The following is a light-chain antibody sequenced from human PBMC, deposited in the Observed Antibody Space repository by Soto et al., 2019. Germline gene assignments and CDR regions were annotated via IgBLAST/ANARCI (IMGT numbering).Light chain of an antibody. Sequence: DIQMTQSPSTLSASVGDRVTITCRASQSISDWLAWYQQRSGKAPKLLIYKASSLQSGVPPRFSGSGSGTEFPLTISRLQPDDFANYYCQQYNRFPYTFGQGTKLEIK. CDR3: QQYNRFPYT. J-gene: IGKJ2*01. CDR2: KAS. V-gene: IGKV1-5*03. CDR1: QSISDW.